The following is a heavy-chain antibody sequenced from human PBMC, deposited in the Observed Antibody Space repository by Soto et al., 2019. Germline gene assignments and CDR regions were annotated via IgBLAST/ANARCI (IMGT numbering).Heavy chain of an antibody. CDR1: GFTFSNYW. CDR2: IKGDGSEK. J-gene: IGHJ4*02. CDR3: ARDSRRVGASSDLDY. Sequence: EVQLVESGGGLVQPGGSLRLSCAASGFTFSNYWMSWVRQAPGKGLEWVANIKGDGSEKYYVDSMKGRFTLSRDNAENSLYLQLNSLRVEHTALYYCARDSRRVGASSDLDYWGQGTLLTASS. V-gene: IGHV3-7*01. D-gene: IGHD1-26*01.